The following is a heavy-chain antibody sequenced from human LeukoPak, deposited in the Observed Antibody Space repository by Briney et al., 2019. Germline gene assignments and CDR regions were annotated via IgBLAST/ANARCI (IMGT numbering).Heavy chain of an antibody. Sequence: GGSLRLSCAASGFTFSNYWMHWVRQVPGKGLMWVSRIKTDGSSTSYADSVKGRFTISRDNAKNSLYLQMNSLRAEDTAVYYCARVSRSSGYPYYFDYWGQGTLVTVSS. D-gene: IGHD3-22*01. J-gene: IGHJ4*02. V-gene: IGHV3-74*01. CDR2: IKTDGSST. CDR1: GFTFSNYW. CDR3: ARVSRSSGYPYYFDY.